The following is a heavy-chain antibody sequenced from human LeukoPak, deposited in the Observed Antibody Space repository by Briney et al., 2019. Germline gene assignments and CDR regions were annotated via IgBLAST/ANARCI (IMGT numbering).Heavy chain of an antibody. CDR1: GFTFSSYA. CDR2: ISGSGGST. J-gene: IGHJ4*02. V-gene: IGHV3-23*01. D-gene: IGHD3-10*01. CDR3: AKDRGYYGSGRVDYFDY. Sequence: GGSLRLSCAASGFTFSSYAMSWVRQAPGKGLEWVSAISGSGGSTYYADSVKGRFTISRDNSKNTLYPQMNSLRAEDTAVYYCAKDRGYYGSGRVDYFDYWGQGTLVTVSS.